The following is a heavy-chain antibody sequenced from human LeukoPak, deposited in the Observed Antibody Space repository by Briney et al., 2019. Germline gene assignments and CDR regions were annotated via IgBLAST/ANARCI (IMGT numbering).Heavy chain of an antibody. J-gene: IGHJ6*03. CDR2: ISGSGGGT. D-gene: IGHD1-26*01. CDR1: GLTFNKYG. CDR3: AKWDENYYPIDV. Sequence: GGSLRLSCEASGLTFNKYGVSWVRQAPGKGLEWVSNISGSGGGTHYASSVKGRAAISRDNSKNTVYLQIYGLRAEDTAVYFCAKWDENYYPIDVWGRGTTVTVSS. V-gene: IGHV3-23*01.